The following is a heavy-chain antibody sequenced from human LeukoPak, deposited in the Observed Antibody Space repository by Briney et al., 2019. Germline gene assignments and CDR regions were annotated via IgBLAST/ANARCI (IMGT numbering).Heavy chain of an antibody. CDR3: AKATYYDILTGYCDA. Sequence: GGSLRLSCAASGFTFSSYSMNWVRQAPGKGLEWVSAISGSGGGTYYADSVKGRFTISRDNSKNTLYLQMNSLRAEDTAVYYCAKATYYDILTGYCDAWGQGTLVTVSS. CDR2: ISGSGGGT. J-gene: IGHJ5*02. V-gene: IGHV3-23*01. CDR1: GFTFSSYS. D-gene: IGHD3-9*01.